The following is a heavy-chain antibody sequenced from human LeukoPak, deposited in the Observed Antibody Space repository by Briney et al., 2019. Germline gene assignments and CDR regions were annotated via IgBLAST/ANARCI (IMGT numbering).Heavy chain of an antibody. J-gene: IGHJ4*02. CDR3: ARSSGVYAIPYYFDY. CDR1: GYSSTSYW. V-gene: IGHV5-51*03. D-gene: IGHD2-8*01. Sequence: GESLKISCKGSGYSSTSYWIGWMRQMPGKGLEWMGIIYPGDSDTRYSPSFQGQVTISADKSISTAYLQWSSLKASDTAMYYCARSSGVYAIPYYFDYWGQGTLVTVSS. CDR2: IYPGDSDT.